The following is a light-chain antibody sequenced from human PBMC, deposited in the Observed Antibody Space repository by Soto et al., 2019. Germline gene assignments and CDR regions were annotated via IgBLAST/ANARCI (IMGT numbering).Light chain of an antibody. J-gene: IGLJ3*02. CDR3: TSYAGSNIWV. CDR1: SSDVGAYNC. V-gene: IGLV2-8*01. CDR2: EVS. Sequence: QSVLTQPPSASGSPGQSVTISCTGSSSDVGAYNCVSWYQQYPGKAPKLMIYEVSKRPSGVPDRFSGSKSGKTASLTVSGLQPEDEADYYCTSYAGSNIWVFGGGTKLTVL.